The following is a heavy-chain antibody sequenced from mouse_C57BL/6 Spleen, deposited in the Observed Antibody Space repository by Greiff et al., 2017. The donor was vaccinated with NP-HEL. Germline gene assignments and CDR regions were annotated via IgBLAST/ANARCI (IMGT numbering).Heavy chain of an antibody. CDR2: IYPGDGDT. Sequence: QVQLQQSGPELVKPGASVKISCKASGYAFSSSWMNWVKQRPGKGLEWIGRIYPGDGDTNYNGKFKGKATLTADKSSSTAYMQLSSLTSEDSAVYFCASPPYYYGSLDYWGQGTTLTVSS. J-gene: IGHJ2*01. CDR3: ASPPYYYGSLDY. CDR1: GYAFSSSW. V-gene: IGHV1-82*01. D-gene: IGHD1-1*01.